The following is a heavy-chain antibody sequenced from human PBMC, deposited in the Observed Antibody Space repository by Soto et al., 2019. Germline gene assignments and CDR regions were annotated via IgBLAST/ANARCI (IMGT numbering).Heavy chain of an antibody. D-gene: IGHD3-3*01. J-gene: IGHJ5*02. Sequence: QVQLVQSGAEVKKPGASVKVSCKASGYTFTSYDINWVRQATGQGLEWMGWMNPNSGNTGYAQKFQGRVTMTRNTSLNTAYMELSSLRSEDTAVYYCAGGQSPWGGPVLRSPWGQGTLVTVSS. V-gene: IGHV1-8*01. CDR2: MNPNSGNT. CDR1: GYTFTSYD. CDR3: AGGQSPWGGPVLRSP.